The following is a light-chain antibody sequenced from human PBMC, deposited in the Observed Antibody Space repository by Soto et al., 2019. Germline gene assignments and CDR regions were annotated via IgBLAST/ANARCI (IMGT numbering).Light chain of an antibody. V-gene: IGLV1-40*01. CDR3: QSYDSSLSGYV. CDR1: SSNIGAGFD. J-gene: IGLJ1*01. Sequence: QSVLTQPPSVSGAPGQRVTISCTGSSSNIGAGFDVHWYQQLPGTAPKLLIYGNVDRPSGVPDRFSGSKSGTSASLAITGLQAEDDADYYCQSYDSSLSGYVFGTGTKLTVL. CDR2: GNV.